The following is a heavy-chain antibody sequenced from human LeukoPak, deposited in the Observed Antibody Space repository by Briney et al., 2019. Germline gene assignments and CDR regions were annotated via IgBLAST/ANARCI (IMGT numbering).Heavy chain of an antibody. CDR1: GFTFSDYY. Sequence: GGSLRLSCAASGFTFSDYYMSWIRQAPGKGLEWVSSISSNISTTYYADSVKGRVTISRDNAKNSLYLQMNSLRVEDTAVYYCARDRSGYARYYGMDVWGQGTTVTVSS. CDR2: ISSNISTT. V-gene: IGHV3-11*01. J-gene: IGHJ6*02. CDR3: ARDRSGYARYYGMDV. D-gene: IGHD5-12*01.